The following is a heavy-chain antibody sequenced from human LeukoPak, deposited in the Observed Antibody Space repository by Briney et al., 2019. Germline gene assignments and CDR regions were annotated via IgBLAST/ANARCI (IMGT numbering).Heavy chain of an antibody. D-gene: IGHD2-2*01. V-gene: IGHV3-23*01. CDR3: AKPPRYCSSTSCFYFDY. CDR1: GFAFSNYA. CDR2: ISGGGGST. Sequence: GGSLRLPCAASGFAFSNYAMSWVRQAPGKGLEWVSAISGGGGSTYYADSVKGRFTISRDNSKNTLYLQMNSLRAEDTAVYYCAKPPRYCSSTSCFYFDYWGQGTLVTVSS. J-gene: IGHJ4*02.